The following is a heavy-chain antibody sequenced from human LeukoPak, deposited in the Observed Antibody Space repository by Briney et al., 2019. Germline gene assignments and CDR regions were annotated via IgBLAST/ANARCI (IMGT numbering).Heavy chain of an antibody. Sequence: PSETLSLTCAVYGGSFSGYYWSWIRQPPGKGLEWIGEISHSGSTNYNPSLKSRVTISVDTSKNQFSLKLSSVTAADTAVYYCARGPPGLARIAAAGLVYYYYMDVWGKGTTVTVS. CDR3: ARGPPGLARIAAAGLVYYYYMDV. D-gene: IGHD6-13*01. CDR2: ISHSGST. J-gene: IGHJ6*03. V-gene: IGHV4-34*01. CDR1: GGSFSGYY.